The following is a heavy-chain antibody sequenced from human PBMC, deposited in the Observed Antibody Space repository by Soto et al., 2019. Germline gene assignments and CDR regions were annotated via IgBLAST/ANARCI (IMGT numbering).Heavy chain of an antibody. CDR1: GGSISSYY. CDR3: ARMTTATTGLAFGF. CDR2: IYYSGST. J-gene: IGHJ3*01. Sequence: SETLSLTCTVSGGSISSYYWSWIRQPPGKGLEWIGYIYYSGSTNYNPSLKSRVTISVDTSKNQFSLKLSSVTAADTAVYYCARMTTATTGLAFGFWGQGTMVTVSS. V-gene: IGHV4-59*01. D-gene: IGHD4-17*01.